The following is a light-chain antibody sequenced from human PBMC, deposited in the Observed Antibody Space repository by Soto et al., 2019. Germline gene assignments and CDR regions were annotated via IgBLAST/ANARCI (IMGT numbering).Light chain of an antibody. Sequence: QSALAQPASVSGSPGQSITISCTGTSSDVGSYNYVSWYQQHPGKAPKLMIYEVSRRPSGVPERFSGSKSGNTASLTVSGLQAEDEAHYYCSSYRGSNNFVFGSGTKVTVL. J-gene: IGLJ1*01. CDR2: EVS. CDR3: SSYRGSNNFV. V-gene: IGLV2-8*01. CDR1: SSDVGSYNY.